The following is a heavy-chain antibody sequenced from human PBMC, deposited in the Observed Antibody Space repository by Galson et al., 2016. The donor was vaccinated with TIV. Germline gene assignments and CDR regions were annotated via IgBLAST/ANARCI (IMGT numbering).Heavy chain of an antibody. J-gene: IGHJ4*02. CDR1: GYTFTGYY. V-gene: IGHV1-2*04. D-gene: IGHD6-25*01. Sequence: SVKVSCKASGYTFTGYYIHWVRQAPGQGLEWMGWINPNSGGTNYPQKFQGWVTMTRDTSISTAYMELSRLKSDDSAFYYCARDRHPAALAWYFDYWGQGTLVTVSS. CDR3: ARDRHPAALAWYFDY. CDR2: INPNSGGT.